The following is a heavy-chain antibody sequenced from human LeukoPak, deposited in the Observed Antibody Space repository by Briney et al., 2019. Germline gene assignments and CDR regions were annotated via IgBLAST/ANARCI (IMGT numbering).Heavy chain of an antibody. CDR2: IKEDGSVK. CDR1: GFTFSDYW. J-gene: IGHJ4*02. D-gene: IGHD2-15*01. Sequence: GGSLRLYCAASGFTFSDYWMSWVRQAPGKGLEWVANIKEDGSVKYYVDSVKGRFTISRDNAENSLYLQMNSLRAGDTAIYYCERGSREYWGQGTLVTVSS. CDR3: ERGSREY. V-gene: IGHV3-7*01.